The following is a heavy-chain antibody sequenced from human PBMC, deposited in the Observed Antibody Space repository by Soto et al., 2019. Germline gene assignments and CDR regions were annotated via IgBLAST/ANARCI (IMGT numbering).Heavy chain of an antibody. D-gene: IGHD2-2*01. CDR2: THHSGRT. J-gene: IGHJ4*02. Sequence: PSETLSLTCTVSGGSMSSSNWWNWVRQPPGKGLEWIGETHHSGRTNYNPSLKSRVTISVDKSKNHFSLKLSSVTAADTAVYYCARVPDYWGQGILVTVSS. V-gene: IGHV4-4*02. CDR1: GGSMSSSNW. CDR3: ARVPDY.